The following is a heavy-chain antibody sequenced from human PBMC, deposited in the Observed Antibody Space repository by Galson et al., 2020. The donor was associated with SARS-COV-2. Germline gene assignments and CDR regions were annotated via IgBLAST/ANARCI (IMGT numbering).Heavy chain of an antibody. J-gene: IGHJ6*03. V-gene: IGHV4-59*01. D-gene: IGHD3-3*01. CDR3: ARTRSLEAGYYMDV. CDR2: MFSNGGT. Sequence: SETLSLTCSVSGVSISGSYWSWVRQPPGKALEWLGYMFSNGGTDYSPPLKSRVTISGDTSKKQLSLILTSVTAADTAVYYCARTRSLEAGYYMDVWGNGTTVIVSS. CDR1: GVSISGSY.